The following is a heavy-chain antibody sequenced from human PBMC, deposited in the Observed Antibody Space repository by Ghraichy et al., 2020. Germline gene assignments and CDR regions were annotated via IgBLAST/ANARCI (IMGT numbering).Heavy chain of an antibody. D-gene: IGHD1-26*01. CDR2: IYYNGNT. J-gene: IGHJ6*03. V-gene: IGHV4-59*01. Sequence: SQTLSLTCTVSGGSISSYYWNWIRQPPGRGLEWIGYIYYNGNTNYNPSLKSRGTISKDTSNNQFSLRLSSVTAADTAVYYCARGLNSGHYYYYYYMDVWGKGTTVTVAS. CDR1: GGSISSYY. CDR3: ARGLNSGHYYYYYYMDV.